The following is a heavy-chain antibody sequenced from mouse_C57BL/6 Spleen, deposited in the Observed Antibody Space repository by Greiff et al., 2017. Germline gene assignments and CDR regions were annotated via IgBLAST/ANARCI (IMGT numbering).Heavy chain of an antibody. V-gene: IGHV2-9*01. CDR1: GISLTSYG. Sequence: VQVVESGPGLVAPSQSLSITCTVSGISLTSYGVDWVRQPPGKGLEWLGVIWGGGSTNYTSALMSRLSISKDNTKSQVFLKMNRLHTDDTAMYYCAEGDSSGHEGFAYWGKGTLVTVSA. CDR3: AEGDSSGHEGFAY. CDR2: IWGGGST. J-gene: IGHJ3*01. D-gene: IGHD3-2*02.